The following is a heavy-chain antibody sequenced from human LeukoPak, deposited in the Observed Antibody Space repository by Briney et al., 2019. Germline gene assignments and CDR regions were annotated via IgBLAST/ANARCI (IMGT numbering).Heavy chain of an antibody. D-gene: IGHD6-13*01. J-gene: IGHJ4*02. CDR2: ISSSSSYI. CDR1: GFTFSSYS. CDR3: AREGQQLAFDY. Sequence: GGSLRLSCAASGFTFSSYSMNWVRQAPGKGLEWVSSISSSSSYIYYADSVKGRFTISRDNAKNPLYLQMNSLRAEDTAVYYCAREGQQLAFDYWGQGTLVTVSS. V-gene: IGHV3-21*01.